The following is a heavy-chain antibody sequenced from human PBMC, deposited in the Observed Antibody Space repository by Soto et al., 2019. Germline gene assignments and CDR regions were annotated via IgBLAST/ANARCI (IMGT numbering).Heavy chain of an antibody. V-gene: IGHV4-59*01. J-gene: IGHJ6*02. CDR2: IYYSGST. CDR3: ARAIAGPRSDYYYYGMDV. Sequence: KTSETLSLTCTVSGGSISSYYWSWIRQPPGKGLEWIGYIYYSGSTNYNPSLKSRVTISVDTSKNQFSLKLSSVTAADTAVYYCARAIAGPRSDYYYYGMDVWGQGTTVTVSS. D-gene: IGHD6-13*01. CDR1: GGSISSYY.